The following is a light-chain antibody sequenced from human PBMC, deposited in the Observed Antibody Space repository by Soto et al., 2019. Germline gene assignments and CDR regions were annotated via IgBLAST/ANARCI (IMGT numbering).Light chain of an antibody. Sequence: DIVMTQSPDSLAVSLGERATINCKPSRSILYSSNNKEKLAWYQQKPGQPPKLLIYWASTRESGVPDRFSGSGSGTDFTLTISSLQAEDVAVYYCQQYYSTPLTFDQGTRLEIK. CDR3: QQYYSTPLT. J-gene: IGKJ5*01. CDR1: RSILYSSNNKEK. CDR2: WAS. V-gene: IGKV4-1*01.